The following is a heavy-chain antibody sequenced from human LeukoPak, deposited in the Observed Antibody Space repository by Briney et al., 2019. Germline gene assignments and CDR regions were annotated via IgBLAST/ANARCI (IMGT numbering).Heavy chain of an antibody. J-gene: IGHJ4*02. Sequence: GASVKVSCQASGYTFTSYYMHWVRQAPGQGLEWMGLINPSGGSTSYAQKFQGRVTMTRDTSTSTVYMELSSLRSEDTAVYYCARAQAQAYGSGSYYIPVISGSDYWGQETLVTVSS. CDR2: INPSGGST. D-gene: IGHD3-10*01. V-gene: IGHV1-46*01. CDR3: ARAQAQAYGSGSYYIPVISGSDY. CDR1: GYTFTSYY.